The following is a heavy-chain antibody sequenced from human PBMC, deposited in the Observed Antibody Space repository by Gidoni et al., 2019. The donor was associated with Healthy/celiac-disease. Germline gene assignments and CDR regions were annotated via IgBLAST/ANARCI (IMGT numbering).Heavy chain of an antibody. Sequence: QVQLQEWGPGLVKPSEILSLTCPVSGGSISSYYWSCIRQPPGKGLEWIGQCYYSGSTNYNPSLQSRVTISVNTSKNQFSRKLSSVTAADTAVYYCARTGGCSGGSCYHDYWGQGTLVTVSS. CDR1: GGSISSYY. CDR2: CYYSGST. CDR3: ARTGGCSGGSCYHDY. D-gene: IGHD2-15*01. V-gene: IGHV4-59*01. J-gene: IGHJ4*02.